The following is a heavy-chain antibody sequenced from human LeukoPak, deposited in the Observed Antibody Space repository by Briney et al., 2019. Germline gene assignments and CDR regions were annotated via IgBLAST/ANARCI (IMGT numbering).Heavy chain of an antibody. CDR2: INPNSGGT. CDR1: EYTFTHYQ. J-gene: IGHJ6*02. Sequence: ASVKVSCKASEYTFTHYQMHWVRQAPGQGLEWLGRINPNSGGTNYAQMFQGRVTMTRDTSIRTLYMELSRLRSDDTAVYYCAREPPRELGLDVWGQGTTVTVSS. V-gene: IGHV1-2*06. D-gene: IGHD1-26*01. CDR3: AREPPRELGLDV.